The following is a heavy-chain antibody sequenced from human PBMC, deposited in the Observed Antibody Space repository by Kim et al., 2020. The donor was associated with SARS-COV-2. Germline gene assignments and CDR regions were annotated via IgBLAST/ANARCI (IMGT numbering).Heavy chain of an antibody. V-gene: IGHV3-7*01. CDR3: ARDMKRITILNTWGYYYYGMDV. Sequence: GGSLRLSCAASGFTFSSYWMSWVRQAPGKGLEWVANIKQDGSEKYYVDSVKGRFTISRDNAKNSLYLQMNSLRAEDTAVYYCARDMKRITILNTWGYYYYGMDVWGQGTTVTVSS. D-gene: IGHD3-9*01. CDR1: GFTFSSYW. CDR2: IKQDGSEK. J-gene: IGHJ6*02.